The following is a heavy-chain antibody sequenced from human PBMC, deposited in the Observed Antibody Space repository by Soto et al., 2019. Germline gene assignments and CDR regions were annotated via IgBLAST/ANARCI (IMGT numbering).Heavy chain of an antibody. Sequence: PGGSLILSCAASGFTFSSYCMHWVRQAPGKGLEWVAVISYDGSNKYYADSVKGRFTISRDNSKNTLYLQMNSLRAEGTAVYYCAKGKAVAGSAESVGKYYFDYWGQGTLVTVSS. CDR3: AKGKAVAGSAESVGKYYFDY. CDR2: ISYDGSNK. D-gene: IGHD6-19*01. J-gene: IGHJ4*02. V-gene: IGHV3-30*18. CDR1: GFTFSSYC.